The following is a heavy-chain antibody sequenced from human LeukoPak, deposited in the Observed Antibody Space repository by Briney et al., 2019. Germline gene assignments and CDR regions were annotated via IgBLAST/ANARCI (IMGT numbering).Heavy chain of an antibody. CDR3: ARDRAVAGQFDY. D-gene: IGHD6-19*01. Sequence: GGSLRLSCAASGFTFSSYSMNWVRQAPGKGLEWASSISSSSSYIYYADSAKGRFTISRDNAKNSVYLQMSSLRAEDTAVYYCARDRAVAGQFDYWGQGTLVTVSS. CDR2: ISSSSSYI. J-gene: IGHJ4*02. CDR1: GFTFSSYS. V-gene: IGHV3-21*01.